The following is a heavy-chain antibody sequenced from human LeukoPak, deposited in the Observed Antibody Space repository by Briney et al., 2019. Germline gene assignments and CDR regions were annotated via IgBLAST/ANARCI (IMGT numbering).Heavy chain of an antibody. CDR2: IRYDGSNK. Sequence: PGGSLRLSCAASGFTFSSYSMNWVRQAPGKGLEWVAFIRYDGSNKYYADSVKGRFTISRDNSKNTLYLQMNSLRAEDTAVYYCAKDRITMVRGEYYFDYWGQGTLVTVSS. CDR3: AKDRITMVRGEYYFDY. J-gene: IGHJ4*02. D-gene: IGHD3-10*01. V-gene: IGHV3-30*02. CDR1: GFTFSSYS.